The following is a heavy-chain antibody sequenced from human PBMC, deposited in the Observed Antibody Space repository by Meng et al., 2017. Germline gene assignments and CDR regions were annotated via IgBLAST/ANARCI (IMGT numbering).Heavy chain of an antibody. J-gene: IGHJ5*02. Sequence: EVRLVGSGGGLVKPGGSLRLSCAASGFTFSSYSMNWVRQAPGKGLEWVSSISSSSSYIYYADSVKGRFTISRDNAKNSLYLQMNSLRAEDTAVYYCASAGYSSSWYSFPWGQGTLVTVSS. CDR2: ISSSSSYI. V-gene: IGHV3-21*01. CDR3: ASAGYSSSWYSFP. D-gene: IGHD6-13*01. CDR1: GFTFSSYS.